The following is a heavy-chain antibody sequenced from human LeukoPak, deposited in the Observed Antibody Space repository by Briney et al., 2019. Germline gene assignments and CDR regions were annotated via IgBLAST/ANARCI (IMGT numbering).Heavy chain of an antibody. CDR3: ARSSRYSGYEFDY. J-gene: IGHJ4*02. CDR1: GFSFSSYW. D-gene: IGHD5-12*01. V-gene: IGHV3-7*01. Sequence: GGSLRLSCAASGFSFSSYWMSWVRQAPGKGLEWVANIKQDGSEKYYVDSVKGRFTISRDYAKNSLYLQMNSLRAEDTAVYYCARSSRYSGYEFDYWGQGTLVTVSS. CDR2: IKQDGSEK.